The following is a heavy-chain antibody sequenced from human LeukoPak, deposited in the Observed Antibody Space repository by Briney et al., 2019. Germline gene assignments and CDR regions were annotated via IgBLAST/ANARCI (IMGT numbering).Heavy chain of an antibody. CDR3: GRITIFGVVDY. J-gene: IGHJ4*02. D-gene: IGHD3-3*01. Sequence: SETLSLTCTVSGGSISTSDYYWNWIRQPPRKGLEWIGSVHYIGTTYSSPSLKSRVTMSVDPSKNQFSLKLTSVTAADTAVYYCGRITIFGVVDYWGQGTLVTVSS. CDR2: VHYIGTT. CDR1: GGSISTSDYY. V-gene: IGHV4-39*01.